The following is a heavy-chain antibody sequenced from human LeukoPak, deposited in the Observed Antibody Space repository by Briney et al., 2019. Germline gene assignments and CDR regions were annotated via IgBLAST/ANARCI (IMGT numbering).Heavy chain of an antibody. CDR2: IGWNSGSI. CDR3: ARNLVIYDTFDI. D-gene: IGHD3-16*02. Sequence: PGGSLRLSCAASGFTFDDYAMHWVRQAPGKGLEWVSGIGWNSGSIGYADSVKGRFTISRDNAKNSLYLQMNGLRAEDTAVYYCARNLVIYDTFDIWGQGTMVTVSS. CDR1: GFTFDDYA. V-gene: IGHV3-9*01. J-gene: IGHJ3*02.